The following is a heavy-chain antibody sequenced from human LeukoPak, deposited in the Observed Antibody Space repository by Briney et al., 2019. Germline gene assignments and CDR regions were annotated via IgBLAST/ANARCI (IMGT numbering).Heavy chain of an antibody. V-gene: IGHV4-4*07. Sequence: PSETLSLTCTVSGGSISSYYWSWIRQPAGKGLEWIGRIYTSGSTNYSPSLKSRVTMSVDTSKNQFSLKLSSVTAADTAVYYCARVDSSGYYTFFDYWGQGTLVTVSS. CDR1: GGSISSYY. CDR3: ARVDSSGYYTFFDY. J-gene: IGHJ4*02. D-gene: IGHD3-22*01. CDR2: IYTSGST.